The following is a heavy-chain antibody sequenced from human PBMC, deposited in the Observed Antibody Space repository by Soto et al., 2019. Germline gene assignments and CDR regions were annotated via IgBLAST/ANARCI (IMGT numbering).Heavy chain of an antibody. D-gene: IGHD4-17*01. Sequence: EVQLLESGGGLVQPGGSLRLSCAASGFTFVSYAMTWVRQAPGKGLEWVSGISGSGGNTYYADSVKGRFTISRDNAKNTLFLQINSLRAEDTAVYYCAKYHGDYLIRYFGLWGRGTLVTVSS. CDR1: GFTFVSYA. J-gene: IGHJ2*01. CDR3: AKYHGDYLIRYFGL. V-gene: IGHV3-23*01. CDR2: ISGSGGNT.